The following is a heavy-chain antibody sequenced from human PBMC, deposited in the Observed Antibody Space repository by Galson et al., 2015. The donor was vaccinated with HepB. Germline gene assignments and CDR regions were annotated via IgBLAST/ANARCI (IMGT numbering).Heavy chain of an antibody. J-gene: IGHJ4*02. D-gene: IGHD6-13*01. CDR3: ASRASYSSSWSD. CDR1: GYTFTSYG. V-gene: IGHV1-18*04. Sequence: SVKVSCKASGYTFTSYGTSWVRQAPGQGLEWMGWISAYNGNTNYAQKLQGRVTMTTDTSTSTAYMELSRLRSDDTAVYYCASRASYSSSWSDWGQGTLVTVSS. CDR2: ISAYNGNT.